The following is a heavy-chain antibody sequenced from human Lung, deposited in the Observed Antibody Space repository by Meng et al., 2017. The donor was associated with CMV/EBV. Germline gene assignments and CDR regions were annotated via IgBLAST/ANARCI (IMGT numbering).Heavy chain of an antibody. CDR3: ARGLGYCNSATCYSYFYYAMDV. D-gene: IGHD2-2*01. CDR1: GGSLSGHS. J-gene: IGHJ6*02. CDR2: IYQRGSP. V-gene: IGHV4-34*01. Sequence: SXTXSLXCAVYGGSLSGHSWSWIRQPPGQGLEWIGDIYQRGSPNYNSSLKSRVTISLDTSRNQFSLNLKSLTAADGAVYFCARGLGYCNSATCYSYFYYAMDVWXQGTTVTSP.